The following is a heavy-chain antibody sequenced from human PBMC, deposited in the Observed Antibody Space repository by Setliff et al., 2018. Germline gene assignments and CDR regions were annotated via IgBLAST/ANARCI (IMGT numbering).Heavy chain of an antibody. CDR2: INTNTGNP. CDR3: ARGGYYDSSGPGYYFDY. V-gene: IGHV7-4-1*02. CDR1: GYTFTSYA. D-gene: IGHD3-22*01. J-gene: IGHJ4*02. Sequence: VSCKASGYTFTSYAMNWVRQAPGQGLEWMGWINTNTGNPTYAQGFTGRFVFSLDTSVSTAYLQTSSLKAEDTAVYYCARGGYYDSSGPGYYFDYWGQGTLVTVSS.